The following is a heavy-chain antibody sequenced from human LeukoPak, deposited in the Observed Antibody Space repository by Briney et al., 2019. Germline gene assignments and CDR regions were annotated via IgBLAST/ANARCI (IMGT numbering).Heavy chain of an antibody. D-gene: IGHD3-10*01. CDR1: GFTFSSYG. CDR3: AKDRHPYGSGSYPFDY. Sequence: GGSLRLSCAASGFTFSSYGMHWVRQAPGKGLEWVAFIRYDGSNKYYADSVKGRFTISRDNSKNTLSLQMNSLRAEDTAVYYCAKDRHPYGSGSYPFDYWGQGTLLTVSS. J-gene: IGHJ4*02. CDR2: IRYDGSNK. V-gene: IGHV3-30*02.